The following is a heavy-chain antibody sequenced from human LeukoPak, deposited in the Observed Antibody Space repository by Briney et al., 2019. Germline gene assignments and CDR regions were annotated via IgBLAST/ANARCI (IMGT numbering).Heavy chain of an antibody. V-gene: IGHV3-23*01. D-gene: IGHD6-13*01. Sequence: GGSLRLSCAASGFTFSSYAMSWVRQAPGKGLEWVSAISGSGGSTYYADSVKGRFTISRDNSKNTLYLQMNSLRAEDTAVYYCAEDSREVILGSWVSLTYYYYGMDVWGQGTTVTVSS. J-gene: IGHJ6*02. CDR3: AEDSREVILGSWVSLTYYYYGMDV. CDR2: ISGSGGST. CDR1: GFTFSSYA.